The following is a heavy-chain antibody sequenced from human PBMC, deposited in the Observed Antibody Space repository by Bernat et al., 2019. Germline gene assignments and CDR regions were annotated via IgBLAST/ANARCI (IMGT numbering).Heavy chain of an antibody. CDR3: ARGMGSSSASYYFDY. CDR2: IYPGDSDT. Sequence: ELQLVQSGAEVKKPGESLKISCKGSGYSFTSYWIGWVRQMPGKGLEWMGIIYPGDSDTRYSPSFQGQVTISADMSISTAYLQWGSLKAADTAVYYCARGMGSSSASYYFDYWGQGTLVTISS. J-gene: IGHJ4*02. V-gene: IGHV5-51*01. D-gene: IGHD2-2*01. CDR1: GYSFTSYW.